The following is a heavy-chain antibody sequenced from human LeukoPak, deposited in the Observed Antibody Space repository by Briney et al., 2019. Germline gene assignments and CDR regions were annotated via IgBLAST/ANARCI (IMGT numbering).Heavy chain of an antibody. J-gene: IGHJ6*02. D-gene: IGHD6-19*01. Sequence: GASVKVSFKASGYTFTSYGISWVRQPTGQGLEWMGWMNPNSGNTGYAQKFQGRVTMTRNTSISTAYMELSSLRSEDTAVYYCAREGQWLRYYYYGMDVWGQGTTVTVSS. V-gene: IGHV1-8*02. CDR2: MNPNSGNT. CDR1: GYTFTSYG. CDR3: AREGQWLRYYYYGMDV.